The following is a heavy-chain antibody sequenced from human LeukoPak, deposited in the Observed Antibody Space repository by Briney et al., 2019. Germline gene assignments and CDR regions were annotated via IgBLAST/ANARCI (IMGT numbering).Heavy chain of an antibody. CDR1: RFTFSNYG. V-gene: IGHV3-30*03. J-gene: IGHJ4*02. CDR2: ISDEGSNK. D-gene: IGHD6-19*01. CDR3: ATQAVAGDFDY. Sequence: AGSLRLSCAASRFTFSNYGMHWVRQAPGKGLEWVALISDEGSNKKYADSVKGRFTSSRDNSKNTLYLQMNSLRAEDTAVYYCATQAVAGDFDYWGQGTLVTVSS.